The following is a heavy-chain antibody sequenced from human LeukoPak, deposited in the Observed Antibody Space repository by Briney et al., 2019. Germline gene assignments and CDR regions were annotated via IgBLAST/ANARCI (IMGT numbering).Heavy chain of an antibody. CDR2: ISGSGGGT. J-gene: IGHJ4*02. D-gene: IGHD5-24*01. V-gene: IGHV3-23*01. CDR1: GFTFSSQA. Sequence: GSLRTLCAASGFTFSSQAMSRVRQASGKGLEWVSAISGSGGGTYYADSVKGRFTISRDNSKNTLYLQMNSLRAEDTAVYYCATSRRDGYNFDYWGQGTLVTVSS. CDR3: ATSRRDGYNFDY.